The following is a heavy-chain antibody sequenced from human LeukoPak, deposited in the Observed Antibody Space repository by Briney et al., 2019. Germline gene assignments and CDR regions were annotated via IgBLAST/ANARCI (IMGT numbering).Heavy chain of an antibody. Sequence: GGSLRLSCAASGFTFISYAMSWVRQAPGKGLEWVSSIIGGGRTTYYANSVKGRFTISRDNSKNTLYLQMNTLRAEDTAVYYCAKLSGGDCYSSCYYDMDVWGQGTTVTVSS. J-gene: IGHJ6*02. V-gene: IGHV3-23*01. D-gene: IGHD2-21*02. CDR3: AKLSGGDCYSSCYYDMDV. CDR1: GFTFISYA. CDR2: IIGGGRTT.